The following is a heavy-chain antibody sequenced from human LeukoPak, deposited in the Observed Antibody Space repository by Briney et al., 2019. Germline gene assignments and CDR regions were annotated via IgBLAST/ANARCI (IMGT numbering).Heavy chain of an antibody. V-gene: IGHV1-69*06. J-gene: IGHJ6*03. CDR3: ARGGLTVTTYYYYYYMDV. CDR2: IIPIFGTA. Sequence: RASVKVSCTASGGTFTSYAITWVRQAPGEGLEWMGGIIPIFGTANYAQKFQGRVTITADKSTSTAYMELSSLGFDDTAVYYCARGGLTVTTYYYYYYMDVWGKGTTVTVSS. CDR1: GGTFTSYA. D-gene: IGHD4-17*01.